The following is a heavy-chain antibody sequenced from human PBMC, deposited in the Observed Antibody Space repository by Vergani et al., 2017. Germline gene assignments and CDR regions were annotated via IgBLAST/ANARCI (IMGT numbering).Heavy chain of an antibody. CDR2: ISSSSSYT. CDR3: ARDPGGDIVVVPAPYGMDV. Sequence: QVQLVESGGGVVQPGRSLRLSCAASGFTFSDYYMSWIRQAPGKGLEWVSYISSSSSYTNYADSVKGRFTISRDNAKNSLYLQMNSLRAEDTAVYYCARDPGGDIVVVPAPYGMDVWGQGTTVTVSS. D-gene: IGHD2-2*01. V-gene: IGHV3-11*06. CDR1: GFTFSDYY. J-gene: IGHJ6*02.